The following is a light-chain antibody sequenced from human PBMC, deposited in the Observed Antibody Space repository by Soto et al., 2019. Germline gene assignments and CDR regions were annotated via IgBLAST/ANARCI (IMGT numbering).Light chain of an antibody. CDR1: SSNIGTNY. CDR2: ENN. Sequence: QSVLTQPPPVSAAPGQKVTISCSGSSSNIGTNYVSWYQQLPGTAPKLLIYENNKRPSGIPDRFSGSRSGTSATLGITGLQTGDEADYYCGTWDSSLSGNFVFGTGTKVTVL. CDR3: GTWDSSLSGNFV. J-gene: IGLJ1*01. V-gene: IGLV1-51*02.